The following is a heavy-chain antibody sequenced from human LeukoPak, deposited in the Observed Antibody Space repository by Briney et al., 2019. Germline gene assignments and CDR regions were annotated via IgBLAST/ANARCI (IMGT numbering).Heavy chain of an antibody. D-gene: IGHD2-15*01. Sequence: SEALSLTCVVSGGSVSGYYWGWIRQSPGRGLEWIGYVYYSGSTNYNPSFKSRITISVDTSRNQFSLQLSSVTAADTAVYYCARIHRYCSGGACYVLDNWGQGTLVAVSS. CDR2: VYYSGST. V-gene: IGHV4-59*02. CDR3: ARIHRYCSGGACYVLDN. CDR1: GGSVSGYY. J-gene: IGHJ4*02.